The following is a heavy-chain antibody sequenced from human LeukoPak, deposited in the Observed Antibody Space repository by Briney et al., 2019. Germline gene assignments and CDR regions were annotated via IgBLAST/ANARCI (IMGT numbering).Heavy chain of an antibody. V-gene: IGHV1-46*01. CDR1: GYTFTSYY. CDR3: ARDPLCSGGSCFGLHDAFDI. D-gene: IGHD2-15*01. J-gene: IGHJ3*02. Sequence: ASVKVSCKASGYTFTSYYMHWVRQAPGQGLEWMGIINPSGGSTSYAQKFQGRVTMTRDTSTSTVYMELSSLRSEDTAVYYCARDPLCSGGSCFGLHDAFDIWGQGTMVTVSS. CDR2: INPSGGST.